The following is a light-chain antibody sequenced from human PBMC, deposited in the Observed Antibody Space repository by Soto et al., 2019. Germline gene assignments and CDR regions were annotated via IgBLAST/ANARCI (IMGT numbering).Light chain of an antibody. CDR3: SSYTSSSTLVV. CDR1: SSDVGGYNY. CDR2: DVS. Sequence: QSALTQPASVSGSPGQSITISCTGTSSDVGGYNYVSWCQQHPGKAPKLMIYDVSNRPSGVSNRFSGPKSGNTASLTISGLQAADEADYYCSSYTSSSTLVVFGTGTKLTVL. V-gene: IGLV2-14*01. J-gene: IGLJ1*01.